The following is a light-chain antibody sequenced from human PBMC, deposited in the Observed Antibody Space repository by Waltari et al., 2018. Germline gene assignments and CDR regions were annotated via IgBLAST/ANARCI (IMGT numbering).Light chain of an antibody. V-gene: IGKV3-15*01. Sequence: EVVMTQSPSALSVSPGERVTLACKASQNIDNNLAWFQQKPGQSPRLLIHGASTRATGVPARFSGSGSGTEFTLTISSLQSEDCAVFYCQQYNRWPPLTFGGGIKVEIK. CDR1: QNIDNN. CDR3: QQYNRWPPLT. CDR2: GAS. J-gene: IGKJ4*01.